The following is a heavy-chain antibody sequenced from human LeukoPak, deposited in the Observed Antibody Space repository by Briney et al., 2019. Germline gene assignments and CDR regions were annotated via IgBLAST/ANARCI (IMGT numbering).Heavy chain of an antibody. Sequence: GGSLRLSCAASGFTFSSSWMSWVRQAPGKGLEWVGRIKSKTDGGTADYAAPVKGRFTISRDDSKNTLYLQMNSLKTEDTAVYYCTTEGRPYGSGSYSYYWGQGTLVTVSS. CDR2: IKSKTDGGTA. J-gene: IGHJ4*02. CDR1: GFTFSSSW. D-gene: IGHD3-10*01. CDR3: TTEGRPYGSGSYSYY. V-gene: IGHV3-15*01.